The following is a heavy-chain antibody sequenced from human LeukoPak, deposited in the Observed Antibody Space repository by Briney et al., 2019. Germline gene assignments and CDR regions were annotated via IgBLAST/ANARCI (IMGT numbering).Heavy chain of an antibody. V-gene: IGHV5-51*01. Sequence: GGSLNTPCQGSGSRFTSYWIGWVRQMPGKGREYMGIIHPVDADTRYSPSFQGQVTTSVDRSTSTAYIQWSRLKASDTAMYYCATHPGGLQSGFDNWGEGNLVTVSS. CDR3: ATHPGGLQSGFDN. D-gene: IGHD5-24*01. CDR1: GSRFTSYW. CDR2: IHPVDADT. J-gene: IGHJ4*02.